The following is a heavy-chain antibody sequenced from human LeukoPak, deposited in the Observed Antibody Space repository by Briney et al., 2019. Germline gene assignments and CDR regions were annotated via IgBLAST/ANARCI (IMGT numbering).Heavy chain of an antibody. CDR2: INHSGST. CDR1: GGSFSGYY. V-gene: IGHV4-34*01. Sequence: PSETLSLTCAVYGGSFSGYYWSWIRQPPGKGLEWIGEINHSGSTNYNPSLKSRVTISVDTSKNQFSLKLSSVTAADTAVYYCARIAVAGPGAFDIWGQGTMVTVSS. CDR3: ARIAVAGPGAFDI. D-gene: IGHD6-19*01. J-gene: IGHJ3*02.